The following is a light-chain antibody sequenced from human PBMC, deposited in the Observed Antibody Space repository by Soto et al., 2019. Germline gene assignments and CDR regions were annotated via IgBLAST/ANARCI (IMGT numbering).Light chain of an antibody. V-gene: IGKV3-20*01. CDR3: QQYGSSGT. J-gene: IGKJ1*01. Sequence: EIALTQSPGTPSLCPVERSTLSCRASQSVSSNLAWYQQKPGQAPRLLIYGASNRATGIPDRFSGSGSGTDFTLTINRLEPEDFAVYYCQQYGSSGTFGQGTKVDIK. CDR1: QSVSSN. CDR2: GAS.